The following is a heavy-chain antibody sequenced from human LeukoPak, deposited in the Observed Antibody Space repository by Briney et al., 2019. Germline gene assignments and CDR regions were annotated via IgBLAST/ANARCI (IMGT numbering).Heavy chain of an antibody. CDR2: INPNSGGT. V-gene: IGHV1-2*02. CDR1: GYTFTGYY. Sequence: GASVKVSCKASGYTFTGYYMHWVRQAPGQGLEWMGWINPNSGGTNYAQKFQGRVTMTRDTSISTAYMELSRLRSDDTAVYYCAREPGGYSSGYPFDYWGQGTLVTVSS. J-gene: IGHJ4*02. CDR3: AREPGGYSSGYPFDY. D-gene: IGHD5-18*01.